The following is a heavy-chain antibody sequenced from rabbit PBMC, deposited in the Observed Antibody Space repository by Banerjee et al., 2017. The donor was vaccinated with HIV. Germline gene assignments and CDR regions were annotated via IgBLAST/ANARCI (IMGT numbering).Heavy chain of an antibody. V-gene: IGHV1S40*01. CDR1: GVSFSSSYY. Sequence: QALEESGGDRVKPGAALTLTCSASGVSFSSSYYMCWVRQAPGKGLEWIACIYDGGSGNTYDASWAKARFTISQTSSTTETPQMTMLTAADTATYSCARAPVYAGYGDIYYFNLWGPGTLVTVS. D-gene: IGHD7-1*01. J-gene: IGHJ4*01. CDR2: IYDGGSGNT. CDR3: ARAPVYAGYGDIYYFNL.